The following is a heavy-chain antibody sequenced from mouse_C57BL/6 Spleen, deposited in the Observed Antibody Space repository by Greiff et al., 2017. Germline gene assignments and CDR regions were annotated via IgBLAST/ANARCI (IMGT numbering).Heavy chain of an antibody. Sequence: VQLQQSGAELVRPGASVKLSCTASGFNIKDDYMHWVKQRPEQGLEWIGWIDPENGDTEYASKFQGKATITADTSSNTAYLQLSSLTSEDTAVYYCTIYYGSSYGFAYWGQGTLVTVSA. D-gene: IGHD1-1*01. CDR1: GFNIKDDY. CDR2: IDPENGDT. CDR3: TIYYGSSYGFAY. J-gene: IGHJ3*01. V-gene: IGHV14-4*01.